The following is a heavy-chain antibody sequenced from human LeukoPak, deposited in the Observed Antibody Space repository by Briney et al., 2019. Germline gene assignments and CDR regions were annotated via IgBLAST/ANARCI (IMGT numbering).Heavy chain of an antibody. D-gene: IGHD2-15*01. CDR1: GYTFSDYH. J-gene: IGHJ5*02. CDR3: ARAWEVAATIWFDP. Sequence: ASVKVSCKASGYTFSDYHMHWVRQAPGQGLEWMGRIIPSGGSTTYAQKFQGRVTMTRDTSISTAYMELSRLRSDDTAVYYCARAWEVAATIWFDPWGQGTLVTVSS. CDR2: IIPSGGST. V-gene: IGHV1-2*02.